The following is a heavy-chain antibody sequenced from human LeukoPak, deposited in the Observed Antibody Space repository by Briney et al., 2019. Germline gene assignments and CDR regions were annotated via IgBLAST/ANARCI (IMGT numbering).Heavy chain of an antibody. D-gene: IGHD4-17*01. CDR3: ARDYGDRDFNY. CDR1: GFTFSSYE. CDR2: ISTSSSIR. V-gene: IGHV3-48*01. J-gene: IGHJ4*02. Sequence: GGSLRLSCAASGFTFSSYEMNWVRQAPGKGLEWVAYISTSSSIRYYADSVKGRFTISRDDAKNSLYLQMESLGAEDTAVYYCARDYGDRDFNYWGQGTLVTVSS.